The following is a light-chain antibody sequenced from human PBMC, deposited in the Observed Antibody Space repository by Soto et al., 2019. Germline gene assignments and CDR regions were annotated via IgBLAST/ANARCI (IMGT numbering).Light chain of an antibody. V-gene: IGLV1-47*02. CDR3: AVWDDSLSGWV. CDR2: STN. CDR1: TSNIGSTSNIRSDY. Sequence: QSVLTQPPSASGTPGQRVTISCSGSTSNIGSTSNIRSDYVYWYQQLPGTAPKLLIYSTNQRPSGVPDRISGSKSGTSATLAISGLRFEDEADYYCAVWDDSLSGWVFGGGTQLTVL. J-gene: IGLJ3*02.